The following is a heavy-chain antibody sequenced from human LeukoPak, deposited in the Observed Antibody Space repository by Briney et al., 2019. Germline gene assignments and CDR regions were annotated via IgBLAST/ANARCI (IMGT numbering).Heavy chain of an antibody. CDR1: GFTFSDYY. CDR3: ASGDYGDSGY. V-gene: IGHV3-11*06. Sequence: GGSLRLSCAASGFTFSDYYMSWIRQAPGKGLEWVSYISSSSSYTNYADSVKGRFTISRDNAKNSLYPQMNSLRAEDTAVYYCASGDYGDSGYWGQGTLVIVSS. D-gene: IGHD4-17*01. J-gene: IGHJ4*02. CDR2: ISSSSSYT.